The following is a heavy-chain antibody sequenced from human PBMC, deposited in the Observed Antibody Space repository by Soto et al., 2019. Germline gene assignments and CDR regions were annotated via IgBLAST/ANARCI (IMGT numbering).Heavy chain of an antibody. J-gene: IGHJ4*02. CDR1: GYTFTSYD. Sequence: ASVKVSCKASGYTFTSYDISWVRQAPGQGLEWMGWISAYNGNTNYAQKLQGRVTMTTDTSTSTAYMELRSLRSDDTAVYYCARDEPKYYYDSSGYLDWGQGTLVTVSS. CDR3: ARDEPKYYYDSSGYLD. V-gene: IGHV1-18*01. D-gene: IGHD3-22*01. CDR2: ISAYNGNT.